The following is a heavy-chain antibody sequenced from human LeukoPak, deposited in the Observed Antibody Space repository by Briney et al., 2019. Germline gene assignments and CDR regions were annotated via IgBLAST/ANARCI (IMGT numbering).Heavy chain of an antibody. CDR3: ASSGSYRFDY. J-gene: IGHJ4*02. V-gene: IGHV3-30*03. D-gene: IGHD1-26*01. CDR2: ISNDQKNI. CDR1: GFTFSSYG. Sequence: PGRSLRLSCVASGFTFSSYGMHWVRQTPGRGLEWVAVISNDQKNIYYADSVKGRFTISRDNAKNSLYLQMNSLRDEDTAVYYCASSGSYRFDYWGQGTLVTVSS.